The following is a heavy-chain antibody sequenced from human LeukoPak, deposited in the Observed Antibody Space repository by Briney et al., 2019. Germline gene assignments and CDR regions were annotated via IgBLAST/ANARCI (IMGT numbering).Heavy chain of an antibody. V-gene: IGHV4-61*02. J-gene: IGHJ4*02. D-gene: IGHD2-2*01. CDR2: IYTSGST. Sequence: SETLSLTCTVSGGSISSGSYYWSWIRQPAGKGLEWIGRIYTSGSTNYNPSLKSRVTISVDTSKNQFSLKLSSVTAADTAVYYCARDRWVQKSAVVVPAVSFDSWGQGTLVTVSS. CDR1: GGSISSGSYY. CDR3: ARDRWVQKSAVVVPAVSFDS.